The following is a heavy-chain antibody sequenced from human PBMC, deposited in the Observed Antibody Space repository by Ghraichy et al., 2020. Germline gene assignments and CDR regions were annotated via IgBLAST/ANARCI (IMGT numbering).Heavy chain of an antibody. Sequence: SETLSLTCTVSGGSISSYYWSWIRQPPGKGLEWIGYIYYSGSTNYNPSLKSRVTISVDTSKNQFSLKLSSVTAADTAVYYCARDRFRYYYDSSGYYYGDDAFDIWGQGTMVTVSS. J-gene: IGHJ3*02. CDR2: IYYSGST. V-gene: IGHV4-59*01. D-gene: IGHD3-22*01. CDR1: GGSISSYY. CDR3: ARDRFRYYYDSSGYYYGDDAFDI.